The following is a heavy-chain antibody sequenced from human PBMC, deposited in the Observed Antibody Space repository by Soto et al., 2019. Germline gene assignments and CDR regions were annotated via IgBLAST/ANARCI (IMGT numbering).Heavy chain of an antibody. D-gene: IGHD6-6*01. V-gene: IGHV1-18*01. CDR1: GYTFTSYG. CDR3: ARDRKYSKGRDYYGMDV. J-gene: IGHJ6*02. CDR2: ISAYNGNT. Sequence: GASVTVSCKTSGYTFTSYGIIWVRQAPGQGLEWMGWISAYNGNTNYAQKLQGRVTMTTDTSTSTAYMELRSLRSDDTAVYYCARDRKYSKGRDYYGMDVWGQGTTVTVSS.